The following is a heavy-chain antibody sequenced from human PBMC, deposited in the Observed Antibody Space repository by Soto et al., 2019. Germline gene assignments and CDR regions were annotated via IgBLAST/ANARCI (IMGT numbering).Heavy chain of an antibody. Sequence: PGGALRLSCAGPGFTFRSYWMHRGPPAPGKGLVWVSRINSDGSSTSYADSVKGRFTISRDNAKNTLYLQMNSLRAEDTAVYYCASSSGIAVADNFDYWGQGTLVTVSS. CDR1: GFTFRSYW. CDR2: INSDGSST. CDR3: ASSSGIAVADNFDY. D-gene: IGHD6-19*01. V-gene: IGHV3-74*01. J-gene: IGHJ4*02.